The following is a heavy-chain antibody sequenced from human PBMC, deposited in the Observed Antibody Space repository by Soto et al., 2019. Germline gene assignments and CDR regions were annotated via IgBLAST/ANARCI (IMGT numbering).Heavy chain of an antibody. V-gene: IGHV4-59*01. CDR3: ARYEPYSGYDSNRGGFDY. CDR2: IYYSGST. J-gene: IGHJ4*02. CDR1: GGSISSYY. Sequence: SETLSLTCTVSGGSISSYYWSWIRQPPGKGLEWIGYIYYSGSTNYNPSLKSRVTISVDTSKNQFSLKLSSVTAADTAVYYCARYEPYSGYDSNRGGFDYWGQGTLVTVSS. D-gene: IGHD5-12*01.